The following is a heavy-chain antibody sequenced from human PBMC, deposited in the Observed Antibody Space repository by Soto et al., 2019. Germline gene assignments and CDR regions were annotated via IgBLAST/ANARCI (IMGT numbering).Heavy chain of an antibody. CDR2: INRGGSST. Sequence: EVQLVESGGGLIRPGGSLRLSCAASGFTFSDYWMHWVRQTPGKGLVWVSRINRGGSSTMYADSVRGRFTISRDDAKNRLYLPRMSLRAEDTAVYYCARVGTGDRRDVDYWGQGTLVTVS. V-gene: IGHV3-74*03. CDR1: GFTFSDYW. CDR3: ARVGTGDRRDVDY. D-gene: IGHD1-1*01. J-gene: IGHJ4*02.